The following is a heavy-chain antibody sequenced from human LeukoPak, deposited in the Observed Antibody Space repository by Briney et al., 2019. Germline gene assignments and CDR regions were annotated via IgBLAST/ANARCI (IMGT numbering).Heavy chain of an antibody. D-gene: IGHD2-21*02. CDR1: GFTFSNSA. Sequence: ASVRVSCKASGFTFSNSAIQWVRQARGQRLEWIGWIGVGRGNTNYAQKFQQRVTITRDMSTSTAYMELSSLRSEDTAVYYCAVEVYRGGDCCHFDYWGQGTLVTVSS. CDR2: IGVGRGNT. V-gene: IGHV1-58*02. CDR3: AVEVYRGGDCCHFDY. J-gene: IGHJ4*02.